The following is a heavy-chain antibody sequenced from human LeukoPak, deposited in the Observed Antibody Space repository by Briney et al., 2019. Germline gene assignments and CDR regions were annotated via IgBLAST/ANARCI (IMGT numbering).Heavy chain of an antibody. D-gene: IGHD4-17*01. CDR2: INHSGST. V-gene: IGHV4-34*01. CDR1: GGSFSGYY. J-gene: IGHJ4*02. CDR3: ARGRRLVTTSYFDY. Sequence: PSETLSLTCAVYGGSFSGYYWSWIRQPPGKGLEWIGEINHSGSTNYNPSLKSRVTISVDTSKNQFSLKLSSVTAADTAVYYCARGRRLVTTSYFDYWGQGTLVTVSS.